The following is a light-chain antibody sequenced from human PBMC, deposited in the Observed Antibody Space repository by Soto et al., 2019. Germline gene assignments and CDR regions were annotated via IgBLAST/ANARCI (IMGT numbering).Light chain of an antibody. CDR1: QSVSSSY. CDR3: QRYDSSSYT. CDR2: GAS. J-gene: IGKJ2*01. Sequence: EIVLTQSPGTLSLSPGERATLSCRASQSVSSSYLAWYQQRPGKAPRLLIFGASTRATDIPDRFSGSESGTDFNLTISRLEPEDFSEYYCQRYDSSSYTFGQGTKLQIK. V-gene: IGKV3-20*01.